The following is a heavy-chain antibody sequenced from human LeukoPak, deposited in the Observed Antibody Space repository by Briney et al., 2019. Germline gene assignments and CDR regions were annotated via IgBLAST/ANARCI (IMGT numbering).Heavy chain of an antibody. Sequence: ASVKVSCTASGYTFTIYGISLVRQAPGQGLEWMGWISAYNGNTNYAQKHQGRVSMTTDTSTSTAYMELRSLRSDDTGVYYCARVPLPGIAAVPFDYWGQGTLVTVSS. CDR3: ARVPLPGIAAVPFDY. J-gene: IGHJ4*02. CDR1: GYTFTIYG. D-gene: IGHD6-25*01. CDR2: ISAYNGNT. V-gene: IGHV1-18*01.